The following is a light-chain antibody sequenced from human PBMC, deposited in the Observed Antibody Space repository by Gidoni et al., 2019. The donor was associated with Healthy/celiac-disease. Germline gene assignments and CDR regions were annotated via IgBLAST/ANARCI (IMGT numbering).Light chain of an antibody. J-gene: IGLJ2*01. V-gene: IGLV3-1*01. CDR1: KLGDKY. Sequence: SYELTQPASVSVSPGQTASITCSGEKLGDKYACWYQQKPGQSPVVVIYKDSKRPSGIPERFSGSNSGNTATLTISGTQAMDEADYYCQAWDSSTVVFGGGTKLTVL. CDR2: KDS. CDR3: QAWDSSTVV.